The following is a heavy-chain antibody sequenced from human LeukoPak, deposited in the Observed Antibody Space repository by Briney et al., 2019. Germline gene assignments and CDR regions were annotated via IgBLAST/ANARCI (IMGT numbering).Heavy chain of an antibody. CDR3: ARVLREWLLFGWFDP. J-gene: IGHJ5*02. Sequence: GGSLRLSCAASGFTFSDYYMSWIRQAPGKGLEWVSYISSSGSTIYYADSLKGRFTISRDNAKNSLYLQMNSLRAEDTAVYYCARVLREWLLFGWFDPWGQGTLVTVSS. D-gene: IGHD3-3*01. V-gene: IGHV3-11*01. CDR2: ISSSGSTI. CDR1: GFTFSDYY.